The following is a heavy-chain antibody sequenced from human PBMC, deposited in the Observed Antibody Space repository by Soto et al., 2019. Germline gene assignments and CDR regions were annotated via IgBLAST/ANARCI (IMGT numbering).Heavy chain of an antibody. V-gene: IGHV3-74*01. Sequence: GGSMRICCEASGFSLSDDWMHWVRKAPGKGLVWVSSVSSVGSTTDYADSVKGRFTISRDDAKNTLYLQMNSLGAEDTAVYYCVRGKYSGSYFFDYWGQGTLVTVSS. D-gene: IGHD1-26*01. CDR3: VRGKYSGSYFFDY. CDR1: GFSLSDDW. CDR2: VSSVGSTT. J-gene: IGHJ4*02.